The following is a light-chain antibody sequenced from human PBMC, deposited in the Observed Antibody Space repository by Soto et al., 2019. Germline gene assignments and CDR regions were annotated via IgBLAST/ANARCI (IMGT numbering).Light chain of an antibody. CDR2: DNN. V-gene: IGLV1-51*01. J-gene: IGLJ2*01. Sequence: QSVLTKPPSVSAAPRQKVTISCSGSSSNIGNNYVSWYHRVPGTAPKLLIYDNNERPSGIPDRFSGSKSGTSATLDITGLQTGDEGDYYCGTWDSRLRVVVFGGGTQLTVL. CDR3: GTWDSRLRVVV. CDR1: SSNIGNNY.